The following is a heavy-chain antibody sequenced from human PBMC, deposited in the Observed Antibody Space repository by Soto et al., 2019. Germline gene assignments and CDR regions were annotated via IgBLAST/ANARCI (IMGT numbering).Heavy chain of an antibody. D-gene: IGHD5-18*01. CDR2: ISSVGSTI. V-gene: IGHV3-48*03. CDR1: GFTFDNYE. J-gene: IGHJ4*02. CDR3: AKEVTNINNFHY. Sequence: EVQLVESGGGLVQPGGSLRLSCAASGFTFDNYEMNWVRQAPGKGLEWVSYISSVGSTIYYADSVKGRFTISRDNVKNSLFLQMNSLRAEDTAVYYCAKEVTNINNFHYWGQGTLVTVSS.